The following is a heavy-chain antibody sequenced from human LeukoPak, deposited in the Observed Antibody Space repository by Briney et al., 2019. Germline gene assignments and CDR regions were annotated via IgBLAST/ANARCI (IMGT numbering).Heavy chain of an antibody. D-gene: IGHD2-15*01. CDR1: GGSISSGSYY. CDR2: IYTSGST. V-gene: IGHV4-61*02. CDR3: ARDIVVVVAAMPYWYFDL. Sequence: PSQTLSLTCTVSGGSISSGSYYWSWIRQPAGKGLEWIGRIYTSGSTNYNPSLKSRVTISVDTSKNQFSLKLSSVTAADTAVYYCARDIVVVVAAMPYWYFDLWGRGTLVTVSS. J-gene: IGHJ2*01.